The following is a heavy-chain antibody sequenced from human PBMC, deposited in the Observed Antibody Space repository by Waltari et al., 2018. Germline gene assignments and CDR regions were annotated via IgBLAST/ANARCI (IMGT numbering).Heavy chain of an antibody. V-gene: IGHV4-39*01. Sequence: QLQLQESGPGLVKPSETLSLTCPVSGGSISSSRYYWGWIRQPPGKGLEWIGSIFYRGSTYSNPSLKSRVTMSVDTSKNQFSLRLTSVTAADTAVYYCARLDNYDSGSYGFDWWGQGTLVTVSS. CDR3: ARLDNYDSGSYGFDW. CDR1: GGSISSSRYY. J-gene: IGHJ4*02. CDR2: IFYRGST. D-gene: IGHD3-10*01.